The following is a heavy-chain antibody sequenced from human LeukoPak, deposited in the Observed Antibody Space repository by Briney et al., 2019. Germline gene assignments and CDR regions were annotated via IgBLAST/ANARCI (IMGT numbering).Heavy chain of an antibody. V-gene: IGHV4-30-2*01. J-gene: IGHJ4*02. Sequence: SQTLSLTCAVSGGSISSGGYSWSWIRQPPGKGLEWIGYIYHSGSTHYNPSLKSRVTISVDRSKNQFSLKLSSVTAADTAVYYCARTPRFYGSGSYSYRYFDYWGQGTLVTVSS. CDR1: GGSISSGGYS. CDR3: ARTPRFYGSGSYSYRYFDY. D-gene: IGHD3-10*01. CDR2: IYHSGST.